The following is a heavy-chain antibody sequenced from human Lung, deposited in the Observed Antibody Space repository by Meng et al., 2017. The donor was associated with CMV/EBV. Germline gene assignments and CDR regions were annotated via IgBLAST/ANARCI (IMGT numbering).Heavy chain of an antibody. Sequence: SVXVSXXPSGYTFSAYYIHWVRQAPGQGLDYMGWINPNNGDTNYAQNFKGRVTFIKDTSISTAYMELSRLRYDDTAVYYCARGSYFDFWSGSRLDPWGQGTLVXVSS. CDR1: GYTFSAYY. V-gene: IGHV1-2*02. CDR2: INPNNGDT. D-gene: IGHD3-3*01. CDR3: ARGSYFDFWSGSRLDP. J-gene: IGHJ5*02.